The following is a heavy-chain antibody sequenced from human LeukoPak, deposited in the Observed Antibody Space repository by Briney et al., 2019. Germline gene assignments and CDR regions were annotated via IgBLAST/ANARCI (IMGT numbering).Heavy chain of an antibody. CDR1: GFTFDDYA. CDR2: ISWNSGSI. V-gene: IGHV3-9*01. J-gene: IGHJ6*02. Sequence: GGSLRLSCAASGFTFDDYAMHWVRQAPGKGLEWVSGISWNSGSIGYADSVKGRFTISRDNAKNSLYLQVNSLRAEDTALYYCAKGLGRDYYYGMDVWGQGTTVTVSS. D-gene: IGHD1-26*01. CDR3: AKGLGRDYYYGMDV.